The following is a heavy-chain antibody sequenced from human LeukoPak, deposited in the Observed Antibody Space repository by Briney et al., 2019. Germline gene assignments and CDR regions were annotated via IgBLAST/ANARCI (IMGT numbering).Heavy chain of an antibody. V-gene: IGHV3-30*04. CDR3: AKDLVIVDGIAAAGTNY. CDR2: ISYDGSNK. CDR1: GFTFSSYA. D-gene: IGHD6-13*01. J-gene: IGHJ4*02. Sequence: GGSLRLSCAASGFTFSSYAMRWVRQAPGKGLEWVAVISYDGSNKYYADSVKGRFTISRDNSKNTLYLQMNSLRAEDTAVYYCAKDLVIVDGIAAAGTNYWGQGTLVTVSS.